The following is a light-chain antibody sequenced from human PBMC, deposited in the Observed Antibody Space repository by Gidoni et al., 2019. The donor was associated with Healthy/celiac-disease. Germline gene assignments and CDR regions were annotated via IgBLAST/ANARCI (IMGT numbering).Light chain of an antibody. Sequence: EIVMTQSPATLSVSPGERATLSCRASQSVSSNLAWYQQKPGQAPRLLIYGASNRATGIPARFSGSGSGTELTLTISSLQSEDFAVYYCQQYNNWPVFGQGTRLEIK. V-gene: IGKV3-15*01. CDR1: QSVSSN. CDR3: QQYNNWPV. J-gene: IGKJ5*01. CDR2: GAS.